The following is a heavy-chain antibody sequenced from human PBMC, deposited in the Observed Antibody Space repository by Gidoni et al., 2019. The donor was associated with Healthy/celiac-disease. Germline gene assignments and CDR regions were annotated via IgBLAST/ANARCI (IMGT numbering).Heavy chain of an antibody. CDR3: ARGMVRGVWNY. D-gene: IGHD3-10*01. V-gene: IGHV3-7*01. CDR2: IKQDGSEK. CDR1: GFTFSRYW. Sequence: EVQLVESGGGLVQPGGSLRLSCAASGFTFSRYWMSWVRQAPGKGLEWVANIKQDGSEKYYVDSVKGRFTISRDNAKNSLYLQMNSLRAEDTAVYYCARGMVRGVWNYWGQGTLVTVSS. J-gene: IGHJ4*02.